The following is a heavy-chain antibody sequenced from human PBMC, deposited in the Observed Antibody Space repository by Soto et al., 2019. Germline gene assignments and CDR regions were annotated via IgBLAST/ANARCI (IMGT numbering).Heavy chain of an antibody. CDR2: ISYDGSNK. Sequence: AGGSLRLSCAASGFTFSSYGMHWVRQAPGKGLEWVAVISYDGSNKYYADSVKGRFTISRDNSKNTLYLQMNSLRAEDTAVYYCAKAIWGSYRYYYYYYMDVWGKGTTVTVSS. V-gene: IGHV3-30*18. CDR3: AKAIWGSYRYYYYYYMDV. CDR1: GFTFSSYG. J-gene: IGHJ6*03. D-gene: IGHD3-16*02.